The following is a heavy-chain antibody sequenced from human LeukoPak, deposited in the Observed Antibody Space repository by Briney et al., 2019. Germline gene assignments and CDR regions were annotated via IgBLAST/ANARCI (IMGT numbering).Heavy chain of an antibody. V-gene: IGHV4-34*01. Sequence: SETLSLTCAVCGGSFSDYYWSWIRQPPGKGLEWIGEINHSGSTNYNPSLESRVTISVDTSKNQFSLKLSSVTAADTAVYYCASGPEGYYYDSSGYYYVDWGQGTLVTVSS. J-gene: IGHJ4*02. CDR2: INHSGST. CDR1: GGSFSDYY. D-gene: IGHD3-22*01. CDR3: ASGPEGYYYDSSGYYYVD.